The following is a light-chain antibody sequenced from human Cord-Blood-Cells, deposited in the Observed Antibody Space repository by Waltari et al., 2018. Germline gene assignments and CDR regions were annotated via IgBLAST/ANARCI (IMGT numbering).Light chain of an antibody. CDR1: QSVLYSSNNKNY. V-gene: IGKV4-1*01. J-gene: IGKJ2*01. CDR2: WAS. Sequence: DIVMTQSPDSLAVSLGERATINCKSSQSVLYSSNNKNYLAWYQQKPGQPPKLLIYWASTRESGVPDRFSGSGSGTDFTLTISSLQAEDVAVYYCQLYYSTPPTFGQGTKLGIK. CDR3: QLYYSTPPT.